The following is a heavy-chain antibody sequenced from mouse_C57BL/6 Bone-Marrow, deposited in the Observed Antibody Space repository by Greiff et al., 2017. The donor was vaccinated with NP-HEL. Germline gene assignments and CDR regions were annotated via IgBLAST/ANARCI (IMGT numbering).Heavy chain of an antibody. V-gene: IGHV14-2*01. Sequence: LVESGAELVKPGASVKLSCTASGFNIKDYYMPWVKQRTEQGLEWIGRIDPEDGETKYAPKFQGQATITADTSSNTAYLQLSILTADDTAVYYCARDDYYFDYWGQGTTLTVSS. D-gene: IGHD2-4*01. CDR1: GFNIKDYY. CDR2: IDPEDGET. J-gene: IGHJ2*01. CDR3: ARDDYYFDY.